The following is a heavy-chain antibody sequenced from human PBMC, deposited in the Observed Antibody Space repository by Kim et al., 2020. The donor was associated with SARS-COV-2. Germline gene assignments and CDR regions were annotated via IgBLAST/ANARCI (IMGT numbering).Heavy chain of an antibody. CDR3: ARDGPYCSSTSCSINFQH. CDR2: ISYDGSNK. D-gene: IGHD2-2*01. Sequence: GGSLRLSCAASGFTFSSYGMHWVRQAPGKGLEWVAVISYDGSNKYYADSVKGRFTISRDNSKNTLYLQMNSLRAEDTAVYYCARDGPYCSSTSCSINFQHWGQGTLVTVSS. V-gene: IGHV3-33*05. J-gene: IGHJ1*01. CDR1: GFTFSSYG.